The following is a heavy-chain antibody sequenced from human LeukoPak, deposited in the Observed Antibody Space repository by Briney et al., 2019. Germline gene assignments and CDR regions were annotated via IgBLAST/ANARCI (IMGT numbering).Heavy chain of an antibody. CDR2: INHSGST. Sequence: SETLSLTCAVYGGSFSGYYWSWIRQPPGKGLEWIGEINHSGSTNYNLSLKSRVTISVDTSKNQFSLKLSSVTAADTAVYYCARAVRWKGGMVRGAFDYWGQGTLVTVSS. V-gene: IGHV4-34*01. J-gene: IGHJ4*02. D-gene: IGHD3-10*01. CDR1: GGSFSGYY. CDR3: ARAVRWKGGMVRGAFDY.